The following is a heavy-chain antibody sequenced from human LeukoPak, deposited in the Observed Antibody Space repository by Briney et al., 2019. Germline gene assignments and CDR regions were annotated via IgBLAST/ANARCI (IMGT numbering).Heavy chain of an antibody. D-gene: IGHD6-6*01. CDR1: GGSLSSRSYF. CDR2: IFYSGST. V-gene: IGHV4-39*01. Sequence: SSETLSLTCTVSGGSLSSRSYFWGWIRQPPGNGLEWIGSIFYSGSTYFNASLKSRVTISVDTSKNQFSLKLNSVTAADTAVYYCARIGEIAATFDYWGQGTLVTVSS. J-gene: IGHJ4*02. CDR3: ARIGEIAATFDY.